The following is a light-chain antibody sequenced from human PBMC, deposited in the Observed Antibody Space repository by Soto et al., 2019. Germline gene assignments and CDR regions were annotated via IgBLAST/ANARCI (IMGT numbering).Light chain of an antibody. V-gene: IGKV3-15*01. CDR3: QQYYYWPLT. CDR1: QSVGSS. J-gene: IGKJ4*01. Sequence: EIVMTQSPATLSVSPGERATLSCRASQSVGSSLAWYQHKPGQAPRLVIYGASTRATGTPARFSGSRSGTEFTLTISSLQSEDFAVYYCQQYYYWPLTFGGGTKVDIK. CDR2: GAS.